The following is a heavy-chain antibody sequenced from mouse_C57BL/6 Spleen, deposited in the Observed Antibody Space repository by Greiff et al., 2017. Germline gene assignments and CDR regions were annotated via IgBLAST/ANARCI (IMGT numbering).Heavy chain of an antibody. CDR3: ARSPITTDWYFDV. Sequence: QVQLQQPGAELVKPGASVKLSCKASGYTFTSYWMHWVKQRPGQGLEWIGMIHPNSGSTNYNEKFKSKATLTVDKSSSTAYMQRSSLTSEDSAVYYCARSPITTDWYFDVWGTGTTVTVSS. D-gene: IGHD1-1*01. J-gene: IGHJ1*03. V-gene: IGHV1-64*01. CDR2: IHPNSGST. CDR1: GYTFTSYW.